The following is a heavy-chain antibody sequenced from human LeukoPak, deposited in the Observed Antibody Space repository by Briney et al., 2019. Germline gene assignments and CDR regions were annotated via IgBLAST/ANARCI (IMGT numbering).Heavy chain of an antibody. D-gene: IGHD3-22*01. CDR1: GSPPSRYW. CDR3: ARDPDLSGYSFFDY. J-gene: IGHJ4*02. Sequence: GGSLRLSCAASGSPPSRYWRPWVPKAPGKGRVWVSRISSDGSSTSYADSVKGRFTISRDNAKNTLYLQMNSLRAEDTAVYYCARDPDLSGYSFFDYWGQGTLVTVSS. CDR2: ISSDGSST. V-gene: IGHV3-74*01.